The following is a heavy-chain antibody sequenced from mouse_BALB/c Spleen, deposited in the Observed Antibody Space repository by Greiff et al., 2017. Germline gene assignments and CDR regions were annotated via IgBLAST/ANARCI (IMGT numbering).Heavy chain of an antibody. V-gene: IGHV1-69*02. Sequence: QVQLQQPGAELVKPGAPVKLSCKASGYTFPSYWMNWVKQRPGRGLEWIGRIDPSDSETHYNQQFKDQATLTVNKSSSTAYIQLSSLTSEDSAVLYCTRDDGDYWGQGTTLTVSS. CDR3: TRDDGDY. CDR2: IDPSDSET. D-gene: IGHD2-3*01. J-gene: IGHJ2*01. CDR1: GYTFPSYW.